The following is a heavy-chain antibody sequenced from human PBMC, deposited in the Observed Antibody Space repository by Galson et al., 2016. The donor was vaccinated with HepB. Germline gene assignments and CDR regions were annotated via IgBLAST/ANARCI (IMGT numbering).Heavy chain of an antibody. V-gene: IGHV3-23*01. J-gene: IGHJ6*04. Sequence: SLRLSCAASGFTFNNYGMTWVRQAPGKGLEVVSSISRSGDSRDYAASVKGRFTISRDNSKNTLSLQMNSLRVEDTAVYYCVQGSTTPAVWGKGTTFTVSS. CDR2: ISRSGDSR. CDR3: VQGSTTPAV. D-gene: IGHD1-14*01. CDR1: GFTFNNYG.